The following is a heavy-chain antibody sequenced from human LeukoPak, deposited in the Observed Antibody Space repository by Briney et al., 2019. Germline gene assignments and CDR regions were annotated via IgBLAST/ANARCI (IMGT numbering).Heavy chain of an antibody. Sequence: PGGSLRLSCAASGFTFSSYAMSWVRQAPGKGLEWVSAISVSGGSTYYADSVKGRFTISRDNSKNTLYLQMNSLRAEDTAVYYCARLARDYGGPIDYWGQGTLVTVSS. J-gene: IGHJ4*02. CDR1: GFTFSSYA. D-gene: IGHD4-17*01. V-gene: IGHV3-23*01. CDR2: ISVSGGST. CDR3: ARLARDYGGPIDY.